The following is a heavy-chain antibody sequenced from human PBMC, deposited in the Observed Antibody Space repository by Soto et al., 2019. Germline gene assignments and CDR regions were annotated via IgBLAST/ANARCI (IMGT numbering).Heavy chain of an antibody. J-gene: IGHJ4*02. CDR3: AKDRHDYSNYFDH. V-gene: IGHV3-30*18. Sequence: QVQLAESGGGVVQPGRSLRLSCAASGFTFSSYGMHWVRQAPGKGLEWVTVISYDGSNKYYVDSVKGRFTISRDNYENTLYLEMNSLRAEDTAVNYCAKDRHDYSNYFDHWGQGTLVTVSS. CDR1: GFTFSSYG. CDR2: ISYDGSNK. D-gene: IGHD4-4*01.